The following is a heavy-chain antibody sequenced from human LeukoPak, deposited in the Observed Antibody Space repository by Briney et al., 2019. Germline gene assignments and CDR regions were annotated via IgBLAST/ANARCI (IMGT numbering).Heavy chain of an antibody. CDR1: GHTFTSYA. V-gene: IGHV1-3*03. CDR3: ARSRDYGGNWGFDY. CDR2: MNAGNGNT. Sequence: ASVKVSCKASGHTFTSYAMNWVRQAPGQRLEWMGWMNAGNGNTKYSQDFQGRVTIIRDTSANIAYMELSSLRSEDMAVYYCARSRDYGGNWGFDYWGQGTLVTVSS. J-gene: IGHJ4*02. D-gene: IGHD4-23*01.